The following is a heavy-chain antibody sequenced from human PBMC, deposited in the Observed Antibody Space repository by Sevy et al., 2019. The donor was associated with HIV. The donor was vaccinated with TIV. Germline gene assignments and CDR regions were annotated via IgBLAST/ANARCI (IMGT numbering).Heavy chain of an antibody. CDR2: IKQDGSVK. V-gene: IGHV3-7*01. Sequence: GGSLRLSCVASGFTLNSYWMSWVRQAPGKGLEWVANIKQDGSVKYYVNSVKDRFTISRDNARNLLYLQMNSLRVEDTALYYCVRAIAADGSFWGQGTLVTVSS. CDR1: GFTLNSYW. CDR3: VRAIAADGSF. J-gene: IGHJ4*02. D-gene: IGHD6-13*01.